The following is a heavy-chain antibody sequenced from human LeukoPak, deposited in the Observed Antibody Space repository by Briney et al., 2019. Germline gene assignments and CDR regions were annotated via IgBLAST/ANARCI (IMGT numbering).Heavy chain of an antibody. D-gene: IGHD3-10*01. J-gene: IGHJ6*03. CDR3: ASSMVRGVISIRDYYYMDV. Sequence: GGSLRLSCAASGFTFSSYAMSWVRQAPGKGLEWVSSISSSSSYLYYADSVKGRFTISRDNVKNSLYLQMNSLRAEDTAVYYCASSMVRGVISIRDYYYMDVWGKGTTVTVSS. CDR2: ISSSSSYL. V-gene: IGHV3-21*01. CDR1: GFTFSSYA.